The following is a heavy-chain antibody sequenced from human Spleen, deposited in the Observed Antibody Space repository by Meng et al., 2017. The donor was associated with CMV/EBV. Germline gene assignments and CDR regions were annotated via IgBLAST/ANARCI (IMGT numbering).Heavy chain of an antibody. CDR1: GFTCSTYW. Sequence: LRLSCAASGFTCSTYWMHWVRQVPGKGLVWVSRINSDGSSTSYADYVKGRFTISRDNDKNTLYLQMNSLRAEDTAVYYCARASALAAWGQGTLVTVSS. CDR3: ARASALAA. D-gene: IGHD6-25*01. CDR2: INSDGSST. V-gene: IGHV3-74*01. J-gene: IGHJ4*02.